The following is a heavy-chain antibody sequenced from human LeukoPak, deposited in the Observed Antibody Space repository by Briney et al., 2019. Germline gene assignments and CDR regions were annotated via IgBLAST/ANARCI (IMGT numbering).Heavy chain of an antibody. V-gene: IGHV5-51*01. D-gene: IGHD5-18*01. Sequence: GESLKISCKGSGYSFTSYWIGWVRQMPGKGLEWMGTIYPGDSDTRYSPSFQGQVTISADKSISTAYLQWSSLKASDTAMYYCASGGDTAMMGAWFDYWGQGTLVTVSS. J-gene: IGHJ4*02. CDR1: GYSFTSYW. CDR3: ASGGDTAMMGAWFDY. CDR2: IYPGDSDT.